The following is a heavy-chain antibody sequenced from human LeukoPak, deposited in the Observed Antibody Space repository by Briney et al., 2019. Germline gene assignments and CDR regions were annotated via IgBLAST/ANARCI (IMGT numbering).Heavy chain of an antibody. CDR1: GGSISSYY. V-gene: IGHV4-59*01. D-gene: IGHD2-2*01. J-gene: IGHJ5*02. Sequence: PSETLSLTCTVSGGSISSYYWSWIRQPPGKGLEWIGYIYYSGSTNYNPSLKSRVTISVDTSKNQFSLKLSSVTAADTAVYYCARYSPYCSSTSCYPLFDPWGQGTLVTVSS. CDR2: IYYSGST. CDR3: ARYSPYCSSTSCYPLFDP.